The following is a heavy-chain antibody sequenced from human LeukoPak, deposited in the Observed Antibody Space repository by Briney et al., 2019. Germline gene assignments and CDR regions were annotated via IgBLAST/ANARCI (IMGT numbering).Heavy chain of an antibody. CDR3: ARDRDTAMVWAL. Sequence: ASVKVSCKASGGTFSSYALTWVRQAPGKGLEWMGGFDPEDGETIYAQKFQGRVTMTEDTSTDTAYMGLSSLRSEDTAVYYCARDRDTAMVWALWGQGTLVTVSS. D-gene: IGHD5-18*01. CDR1: GGTFSSYA. J-gene: IGHJ4*02. V-gene: IGHV1-24*01. CDR2: FDPEDGET.